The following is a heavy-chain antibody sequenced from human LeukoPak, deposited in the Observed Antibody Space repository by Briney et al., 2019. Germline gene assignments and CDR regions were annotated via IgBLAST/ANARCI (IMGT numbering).Heavy chain of an antibody. CDR3: ARAPYYYDSSGYYVGNWFDP. J-gene: IGHJ5*02. D-gene: IGHD3-22*01. V-gene: IGHV3-23*01. CDR2: ISGSGGST. Sequence: PGGSLRLSCAASGFTFSSYEMNWVRQAPGKGLEWVSAISGSGGSTYYADSVKGRFTISRDNSKNTLYLQMNSLRAEDTAVYYCARAPYYYDSSGYYVGNWFDPWGQGTLVTVSS. CDR1: GFTFSSYE.